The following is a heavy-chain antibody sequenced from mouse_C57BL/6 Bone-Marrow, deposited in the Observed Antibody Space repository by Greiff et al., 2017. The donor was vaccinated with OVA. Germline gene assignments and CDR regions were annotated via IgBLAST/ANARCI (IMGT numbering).Heavy chain of an antibody. V-gene: IGHV1-50*01. CDR2: IDPSDSDT. D-gene: IGHD1-1*01. Sequence: QVQLQQPGAELVKPGASVKLSCKASGYTFTSYWMQWVKQRPGQGLEWIGEIDPSDSDTNYNQKFKGRATLTVDASSSPAYMQLSSLTSEDSAVYYCARGGFLYYGSTYAMDYWGQGTSVTVSS. CDR3: ARGGFLYYGSTYAMDY. J-gene: IGHJ4*01. CDR1: GYTFTSYW.